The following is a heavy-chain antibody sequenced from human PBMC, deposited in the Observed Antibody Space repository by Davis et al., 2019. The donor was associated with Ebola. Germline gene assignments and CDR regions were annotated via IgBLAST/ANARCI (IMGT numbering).Heavy chain of an antibody. CDR2: IYHSSGST. V-gene: IGHV4-39*07. J-gene: IGHJ3*02. Sequence: TFRSYWMSWVRQPPGKGLEWIGSIYHSSGSTYYNPSLKSRVTISVDTPKNQFSLRLDSVTAADTAVYYGARVEYETAGAFDIWGQGTMVTVSS. CDR1: TFRSYW. D-gene: IGHD2/OR15-2a*01. CDR3: ARVEYETAGAFDI.